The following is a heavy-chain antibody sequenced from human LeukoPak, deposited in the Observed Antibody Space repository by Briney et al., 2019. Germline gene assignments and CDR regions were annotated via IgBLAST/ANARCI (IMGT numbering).Heavy chain of an antibody. CDR3: AREGFGTPGDY. J-gene: IGHJ4*02. D-gene: IGHD3-10*01. Sequence: GASVKVSRKASGYTFTSYYMHWVRQAPGQGLEWMGIINPSGGSTSYAKKFQGRVTMTRDTSTSTVYMELSSLRSEDTAVYYCAREGFGTPGDYWGQGTLVTVSS. CDR1: GYTFTSYY. V-gene: IGHV1-46*03. CDR2: INPSGGST.